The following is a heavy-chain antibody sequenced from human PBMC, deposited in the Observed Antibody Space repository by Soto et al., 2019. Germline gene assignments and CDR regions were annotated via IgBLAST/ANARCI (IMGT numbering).Heavy chain of an antibody. Sequence: ASVKVSCKASGYTFTSYGISWVRQAPGQGLEWMGWISAYNGNTNYAQKLQGRVTMTTDTSTSTAYMELRSLRSDDTAVYYCASLEGIAARHGYYYGMDVWGQGTTVIVS. CDR1: GYTFTSYG. D-gene: IGHD6-6*01. CDR2: ISAYNGNT. V-gene: IGHV1-18*04. J-gene: IGHJ6*02. CDR3: ASLEGIAARHGYYYGMDV.